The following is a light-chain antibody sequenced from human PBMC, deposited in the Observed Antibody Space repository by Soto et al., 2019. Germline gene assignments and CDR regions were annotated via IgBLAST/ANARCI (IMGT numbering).Light chain of an antibody. Sequence: EIVLTQSPGTLSLSPGERATLSCRASQSVSSSYLAWYQQKPGQAPRLLIYGASTRVTGIPDRFSGSGSGTDFTLTISRLEPEDFAVYYCQQHGSSPRTFGQGTKLEIK. J-gene: IGKJ2*01. CDR3: QQHGSSPRT. V-gene: IGKV3-20*01. CDR1: QSVSSSY. CDR2: GAS.